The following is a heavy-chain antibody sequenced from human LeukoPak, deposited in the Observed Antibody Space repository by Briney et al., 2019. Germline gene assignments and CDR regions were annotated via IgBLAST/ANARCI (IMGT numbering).Heavy chain of an antibody. J-gene: IGHJ4*02. D-gene: IGHD6-25*01. CDR3: ARDASGHDLPFDY. CDR2: IKNDGSEI. V-gene: IGHV3-7*01. CDR1: GFSFSTYW. Sequence: QSGGSLRLSCAASGFSFSTYWMSWVRQAPGEGLEWVANIKNDGSEIYYVDSVKGRFTISRDNGKNSLYLQMNSLRAEDTAVYYCARDASGHDLPFDYRGQGTLVTVSS.